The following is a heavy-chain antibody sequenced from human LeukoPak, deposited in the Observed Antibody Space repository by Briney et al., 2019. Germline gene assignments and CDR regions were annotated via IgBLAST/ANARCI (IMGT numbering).Heavy chain of an antibody. J-gene: IGHJ4*02. V-gene: IGHV4-39*07. CDR2: IYYSGST. D-gene: IGHD3-3*01. CDR1: GFTFSSHG. Sequence: GSLRLSCAASGFTFSSHGMNWVRQAPGKGLEWIGSIYYSGSTFYNPSLKSRVTISVDTSKNQFSLKLSSVTAADTAVYYCARASLRGGKYYFDYWGQGTLVTVSS. CDR3: ARASLRGGKYYFDY.